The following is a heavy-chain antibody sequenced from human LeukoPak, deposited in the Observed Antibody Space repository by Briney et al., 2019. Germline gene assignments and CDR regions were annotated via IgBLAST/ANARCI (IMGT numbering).Heavy chain of an antibody. CDR3: ATPTGLGYYYGMDV. Sequence: GGSLRLSCAASGFTFSDYYMTWIRQAPGKGLEWVSYISSTGVYTNYADSVKGRFTISRDNAKNSLYLQVNSLRAEDTAVYYCATPTGLGYYYGMDVWGQGTTVTVSS. V-gene: IGHV3-11*06. D-gene: IGHD1-14*01. CDR1: GFTFSDYY. J-gene: IGHJ6*02. CDR2: ISSTGVYT.